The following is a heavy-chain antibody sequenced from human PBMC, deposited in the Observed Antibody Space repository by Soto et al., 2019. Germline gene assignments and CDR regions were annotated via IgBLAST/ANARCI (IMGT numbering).Heavy chain of an antibody. CDR1: GYTFTSYA. CDR2: INAGNGNT. Sequence: QVQLVQSGAEVKTPGASVKVSCKASGYTFTSYAMHWVRQAPGQRLEWIGWINAGNGNTKYSQKLQGRVTITRYTSASTAYMEVSSLRSEDTAVYYCAREHIAVAGTVPNCGQGTLVTVS. CDR3: AREHIAVAGTVPN. J-gene: IGHJ4*02. D-gene: IGHD6-19*01. V-gene: IGHV1-3*01.